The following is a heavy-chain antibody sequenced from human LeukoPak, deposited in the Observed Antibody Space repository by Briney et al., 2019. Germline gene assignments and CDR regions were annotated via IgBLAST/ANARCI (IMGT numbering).Heavy chain of an antibody. V-gene: IGHV3-33*01. J-gene: IGHJ4*02. D-gene: IGHD6-19*01. CDR1: GFTFSSYG. CDR2: IWYDGSNK. CDR3: ARDFSSGWYTGIGY. Sequence: GGSLRLSCAASGFTFSSYGMHWVRQAPGKGLEWVAVIWYDGSNKYYADSVKGRFTISRDNAKNPLYLQMNSLRAEDTAVYYCARDFSSGWYTGIGYWGQGTLVTVSS.